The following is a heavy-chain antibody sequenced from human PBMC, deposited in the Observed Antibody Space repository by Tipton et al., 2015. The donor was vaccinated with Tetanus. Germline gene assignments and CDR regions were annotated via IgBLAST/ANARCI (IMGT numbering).Heavy chain of an antibody. Sequence: SCAASGFTFSSYAMHWVRQAPGQGLEWMGWINPNSGGTNYAQKFQGRVTMTRDTSISTAYMELSRLRSDDTAVYYCARDTGQVGALGYWGQGTLVTVSS. J-gene: IGHJ4*02. CDR1: GFTFSSYA. D-gene: IGHD1-26*01. CDR3: ARDTGQVGALGY. CDR2: INPNSGGT. V-gene: IGHV1-2*02.